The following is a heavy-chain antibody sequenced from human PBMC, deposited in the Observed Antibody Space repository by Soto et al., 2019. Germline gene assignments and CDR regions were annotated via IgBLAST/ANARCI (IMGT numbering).Heavy chain of an antibody. V-gene: IGHV3-23*01. J-gene: IGHJ5*02. CDR1: EFTFSNYA. D-gene: IGHD2-21*01. CDR2: ISASGAAT. CDR3: ARCAVLSTKSGGWCNCFDP. Sequence: GGSLRLSCTASEFTFSNYAMSWVRQAPGKGLEWVSAISASGAATYYVDSVKGRFTISRDNSKNTLYVQMNSLRAEDTGVYYCARCAVLSTKSGGWCNCFDPWGQGTLVTVSS.